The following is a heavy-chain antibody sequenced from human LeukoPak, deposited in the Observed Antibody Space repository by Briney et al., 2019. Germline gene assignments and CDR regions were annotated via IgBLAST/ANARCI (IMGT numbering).Heavy chain of an antibody. D-gene: IGHD3-22*01. CDR1: GFTFSSYS. J-gene: IGHJ4*02. V-gene: IGHV3-21*01. CDR2: IGSSSSYI. Sequence: MPGGSLRLSCAASGFTFSSYSMNWVRQAPGKGLEWVSSIGSSSSYIYYADSVKGRFTISRDNAKNSLYLQMNSLRAEDTAVYYCARDSDYYDSSGYGDYWGQGTLVTVSS. CDR3: ARDSDYYDSSGYGDY.